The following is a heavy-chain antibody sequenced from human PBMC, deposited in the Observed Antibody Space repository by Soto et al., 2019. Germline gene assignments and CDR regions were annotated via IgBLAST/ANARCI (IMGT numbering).Heavy chain of an antibody. CDR1: GYTFTNYG. CDR2: ISAYNGDT. CDR3: ARDLAWGSGRDVVSEDWLDP. D-gene: IGHD3-10*01. V-gene: IGHV1-18*01. J-gene: IGHJ5*02. Sequence: QVQLMQSGAEVKKPGGSVKVSCKASGYTFTNYGITWVRQAPGQGLEWMGWISAYNGDTVYAQKFQDRVTMTTDTSAKTAYMEVRSRRSDDTAAYFCARDLAWGSGRDVVSEDWLDPWGQGTLVTVSS.